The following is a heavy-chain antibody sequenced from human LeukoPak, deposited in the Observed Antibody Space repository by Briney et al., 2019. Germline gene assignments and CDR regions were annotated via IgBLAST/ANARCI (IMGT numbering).Heavy chain of an antibody. V-gene: IGHV3-53*01. Sequence: GGSLRLSCAASGLTVSSNSMSWVRQAPGKGLEWVSFIYSGGSTYYADSVKGRFTISRDNSKNTLYLQMNSLRAEDTAVYYCASLGRGDSYGPIDYWGQGTLVTVSS. CDR1: GLTVSSNS. D-gene: IGHD5-18*01. CDR3: ASLGRGDSYGPIDY. CDR2: IYSGGST. J-gene: IGHJ4*02.